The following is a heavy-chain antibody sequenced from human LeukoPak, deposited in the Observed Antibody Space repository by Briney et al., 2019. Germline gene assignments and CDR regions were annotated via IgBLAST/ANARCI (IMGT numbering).Heavy chain of an antibody. CDR3: AKDNTWSL. J-gene: IGHJ4*02. CDR2: LSFDGSNK. V-gene: IGHV3-30*18. CDR1: GFTFSAYG. Sequence: GGSLRLSCAASGFTFSAYGMHWVRQAPGKGLEWVAVLSFDGSNKYYADSVKGRFTISRDNSKNTLHLQMNSLRVEDTAVYYCAKDNTWSLWGQGTLVTVSS. D-gene: IGHD1-26*01.